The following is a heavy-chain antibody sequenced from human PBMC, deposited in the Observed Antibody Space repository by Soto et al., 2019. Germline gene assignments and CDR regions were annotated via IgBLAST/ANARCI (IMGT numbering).Heavy chain of an antibody. J-gene: IGHJ5*02. CDR2: ISAYNGNT. CDR1: GYTFTSYG. Sequence: ASVKVSCKASGYTFTSYGISWVRQAPGQGLEWMGWISAYNGNTNYAQKLQGGVTMTTDTSTSTAYMELRSLRSDDTAVYYCARGYSSGWSKNWFDPWGQGTLVTVSS. CDR3: ARGYSSGWSKNWFDP. V-gene: IGHV1-18*01. D-gene: IGHD6-19*01.